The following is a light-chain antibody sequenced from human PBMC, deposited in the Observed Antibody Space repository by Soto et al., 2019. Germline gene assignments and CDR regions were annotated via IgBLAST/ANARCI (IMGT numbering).Light chain of an antibody. CDR2: GAS. J-gene: IGKJ1*01. V-gene: IGKV3-15*01. CDR3: QQYNKWPQT. Sequence: EAVLTQSPATLSVLTGERATLSCRASQSVATNLAWYQQRPGQAPRLLIYGASKRAIGLPARFSGSGSGTEFTLTITSLQSEDFAVYYCQQYNKWPQTFGQGTKVDI. CDR1: QSVATN.